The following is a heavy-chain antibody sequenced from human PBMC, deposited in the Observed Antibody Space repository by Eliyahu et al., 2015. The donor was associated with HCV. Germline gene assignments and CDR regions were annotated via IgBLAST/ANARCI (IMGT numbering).Heavy chain of an antibody. Sequence: EVQLVESGGGLVQPGRSLRLSCAASGFXFYYYAMHWVRQAPGKGLEWVSGISWNSGSIGYADSVKGRFTISRDNAKNSLYLQMNSLRAEDTALYYCAKDSSGSAAAGTPLGYWGQGTLVTVSS. CDR1: GFXFYYYA. D-gene: IGHD6-13*01. J-gene: IGHJ4*02. V-gene: IGHV3-9*01. CDR3: AKDSSGSAAAGTPLGY. CDR2: ISWNSGSI.